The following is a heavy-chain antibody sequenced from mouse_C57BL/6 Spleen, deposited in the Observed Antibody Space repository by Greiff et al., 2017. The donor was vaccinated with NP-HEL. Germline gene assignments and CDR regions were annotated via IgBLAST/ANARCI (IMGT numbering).Heavy chain of an antibody. CDR2: ISSGSSTI. V-gene: IGHV5-17*01. CDR3: ASMVTPYYAMDY. CDR1: GFTFSDYG. Sequence: EVKLMESGGGLVKPGGSLKLSCAASGFTFSDYGMHWVRQAPEKGLEWVAYISSGSSTIYYADTVKGRFTISRDNAKNTLFLQMTSLRSEDTAMYYCASMVTPYYAMDYWGQGTSVTVSS. J-gene: IGHJ4*01. D-gene: IGHD2-2*01.